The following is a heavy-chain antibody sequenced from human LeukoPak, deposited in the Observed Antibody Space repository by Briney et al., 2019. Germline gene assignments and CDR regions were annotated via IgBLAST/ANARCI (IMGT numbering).Heavy chain of an antibody. Sequence: GGSLRRSCAASGFTFSSSGMSWIRQAPGKGLEWVSAISGRGENTYYSDFVKGRFTISRENSKNTLYLQMNSLRVEDMAVYYCAGRVTGYSSGYVYWGQGTLVTVSS. J-gene: IGHJ4*02. CDR2: ISGRGENT. V-gene: IGHV3-23*01. D-gene: IGHD5-18*01. CDR3: AGRVTGYSSGYVY. CDR1: GFTFSSSG.